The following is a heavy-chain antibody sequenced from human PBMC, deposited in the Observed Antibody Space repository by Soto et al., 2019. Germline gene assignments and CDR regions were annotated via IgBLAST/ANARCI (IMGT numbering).Heavy chain of an antibody. CDR3: ASDDLYVGNGLDL. CDR2: IVNDGSEQ. V-gene: IGHV3-33*01. Sequence: QVQLVESGGGVVRPGRSLRLSCAATGFSFSTHGMHWVRQAPGKGLEWVAVIVNDGSEQQYADSVKGRFTISRDNARNILHLQMNILIAEDTDLYSCASDDLYVGNGLDLWGQGTLVTVSS. D-gene: IGHD3-10*02. J-gene: IGHJ5*02. CDR1: GFSFSTHG.